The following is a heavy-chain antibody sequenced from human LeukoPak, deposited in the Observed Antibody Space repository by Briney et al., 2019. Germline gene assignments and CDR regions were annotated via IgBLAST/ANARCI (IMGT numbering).Heavy chain of an antibody. CDR1: GYTFTSYV. CDR2: INAGNGNT. V-gene: IGHV1-3*01. J-gene: IGHJ4*02. CDR3: ARVQVRIYYDFDY. Sequence: ASVKVSCKASGYTFTSYVMHWVRQAPGQRLEWMGWINAGNGNTKYSQKFQDRVTITRDTSASTAYMELSSLRSEDTAVYYCARVQVRIYYDFDYWGQGTLVTVSS. D-gene: IGHD3-3*01.